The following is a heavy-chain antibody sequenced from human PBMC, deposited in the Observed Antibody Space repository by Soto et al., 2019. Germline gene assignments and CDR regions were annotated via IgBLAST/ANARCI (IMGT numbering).Heavy chain of an antibody. V-gene: IGHV3-30*18. CDR1: GFTFSSYG. D-gene: IGHD3-16*01. CDR2: ISYDGSNK. J-gene: IGHJ4*02. Sequence: GGSLRLSCAASGFTFSSYGMHWVRQAPGKGLEWVAVISYDGSNKYYADSVKGRFTISRDNSKNTLYLQMNSLRAEDTAVYYCAKDLGSDPYYFDYWGPGPLVTVSS. CDR3: AKDLGSDPYYFDY.